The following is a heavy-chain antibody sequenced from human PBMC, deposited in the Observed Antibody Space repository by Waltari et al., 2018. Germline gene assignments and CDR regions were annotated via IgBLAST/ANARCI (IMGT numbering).Heavy chain of an antibody. Sequence: DVQLVASGGGLVKPGGSLRLACAGTGLSVNDNSMAWVRQAPGGTLEWVSLMYAVGSTYYAASVNGRFTILRDKSRNILSLHMGSVRVEDTALYYCAGGHGEFLNYWGHGTLVTVSS. J-gene: IGHJ4*01. CDR2: MYAVGST. CDR3: AGGHGEFLNY. V-gene: IGHV3-53*01. CDR1: GLSVNDNS. D-gene: IGHD3-10*01.